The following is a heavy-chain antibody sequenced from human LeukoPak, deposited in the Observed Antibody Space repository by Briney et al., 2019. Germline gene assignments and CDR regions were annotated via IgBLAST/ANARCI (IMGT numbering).Heavy chain of an antibody. V-gene: IGHV3-30-3*01. CDR2: ISYDGSNK. CDR3: ARDPTRYSGSYYGSYFDY. CDR1: GFTFTNAW. Sequence: GGSLRLSCVASGFTFTNAWMNWVRQAPGKGLEWVAVISYDGSNKYYADSVKGRFTISRDNSKNTLYLQMNSLRAEDTAVYYCARDPTRYSGSYYGSYFDYWGQGTLVTVSS. D-gene: IGHD1-26*01. J-gene: IGHJ4*02.